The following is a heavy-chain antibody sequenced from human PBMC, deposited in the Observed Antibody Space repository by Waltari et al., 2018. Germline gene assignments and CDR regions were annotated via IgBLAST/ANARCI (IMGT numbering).Heavy chain of an antibody. CDR3: ARSYIAVAGMGDYYYGMDV. CDR1: GYSISSGYY. V-gene: IGHV4-38-2*01. D-gene: IGHD6-19*01. J-gene: IGHJ6*02. CDR2: IYHSGST. Sequence: QVQLQESGPGLVKPSETLSLTCAVSGYSISSGYYWGWIRQPPGKGLEWIGSIYHSGSTYNNPSLKSRVTISVDTSKNQFSLKLSSVTAADTAVYYCARSYIAVAGMGDYYYGMDVWGQGTTVTVSS.